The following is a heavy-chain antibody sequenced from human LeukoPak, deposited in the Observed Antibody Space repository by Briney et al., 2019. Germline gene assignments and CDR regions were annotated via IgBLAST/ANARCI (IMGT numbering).Heavy chain of an antibody. J-gene: IGHJ4*02. CDR1: GYTFTGYY. Sequence: ASVKVCCKASGYTFTGYYMHWVRQAPGQGLEWMGWINPNSGGTNYAQKFQGRVTMTRDTSISTAYMELSRLRSDDTAVYYCARDLFVSEDPRKFDYWGQGTLVTVSS. V-gene: IGHV1-2*02. CDR2: INPNSGGT. CDR3: ARDLFVSEDPRKFDY. D-gene: IGHD3-3*01.